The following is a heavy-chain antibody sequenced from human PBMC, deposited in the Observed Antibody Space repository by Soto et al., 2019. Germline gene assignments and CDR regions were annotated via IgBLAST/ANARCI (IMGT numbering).Heavy chain of an antibody. Sequence: GASGQVSCKGSLGTFSNSTLKWVRPAPAQGLEWMGGIIPIFGTANYAQKFQGRVTITADESTSTAYMELSSLRSEDTAVYYCSGGSIAAASSNWYDPWGQGTLVTVSS. CDR1: LGTFSNST. V-gene: IGHV1-69*13. J-gene: IGHJ5*02. CDR2: IIPIFGTA. CDR3: SGGSIAAASSNWYDP. D-gene: IGHD6-6*01.